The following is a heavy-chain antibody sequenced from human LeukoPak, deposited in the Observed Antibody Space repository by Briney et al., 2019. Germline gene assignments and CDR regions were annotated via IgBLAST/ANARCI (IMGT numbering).Heavy chain of an antibody. CDR2: ISWDGDNT. CDR1: GFTFDDYT. Sequence: GGSLRLSCAASGFTFDDYTMSWVRQAPGKGLEWVALISWDGDNTYYADSVKGRFTISRDNAKNSLYLQMNSLRAEDTAVYYCARDLGDPYDSSGYMDYWGQGTLVTVSS. V-gene: IGHV3-43*01. J-gene: IGHJ4*02. CDR3: ARDLGDPYDSSGYMDY. D-gene: IGHD3-22*01.